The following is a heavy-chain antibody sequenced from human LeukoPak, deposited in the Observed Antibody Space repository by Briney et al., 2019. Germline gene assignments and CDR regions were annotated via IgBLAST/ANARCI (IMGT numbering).Heavy chain of an antibody. V-gene: IGHV3-30*18. CDR2: ISYDGSNK. CDR3: AKDMTDFQH. CDR1: GFTFSSYG. Sequence: GGSLRLSCAASGFTFSSYGMHWVRQAPGKGLEWVAVISYDGSNKYYADSVKGRFTISRGNSKNTLYLQMNSLRAEDTAVYYCAKDMTDFQHWGQGTLVTVSS. J-gene: IGHJ1*01. D-gene: IGHD2-21*02.